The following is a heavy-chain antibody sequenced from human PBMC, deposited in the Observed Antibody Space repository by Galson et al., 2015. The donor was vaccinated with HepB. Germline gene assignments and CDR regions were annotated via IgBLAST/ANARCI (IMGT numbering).Heavy chain of an antibody. CDR1: GYTFSSYS. V-gene: IGHV1-18*01. D-gene: IGHD2-15*01. CDR2: IGAYSRKT. CDR3: ARGALVVVVDATQNNWFDP. J-gene: IGHJ5*02. Sequence: SVKVSCKASGYTFSSYSITWVRQAPGQWLEWMGWIGAYSRKTDYARQLQGRVTMTTDTSTSTAYMELKSLRSDDTAVYYCARGALVVVVDATQNNWFDPWGQGTLVTVSS.